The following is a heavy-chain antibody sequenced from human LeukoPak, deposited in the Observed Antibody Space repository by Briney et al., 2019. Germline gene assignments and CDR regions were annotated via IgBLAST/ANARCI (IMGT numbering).Heavy chain of an antibody. CDR2: IHTSGTT. D-gene: IGHD3-16*01. CDR3: ARGPSGGSGHDY. J-gene: IGHJ4*02. V-gene: IGHV4-4*07. Sequence: SETLSLTCTVSGGSISTSYWSWIRQPAGKGLEWIGRIHTSGTTNYNPSLRGRVTMSVDTSKNQFSLNLNSVTAADTAVYYCARGPSGGSGHDYWGQGTLVTVSS. CDR1: GGSISTSY.